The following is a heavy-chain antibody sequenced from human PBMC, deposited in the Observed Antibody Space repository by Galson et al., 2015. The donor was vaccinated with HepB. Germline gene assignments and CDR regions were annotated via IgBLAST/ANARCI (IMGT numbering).Heavy chain of an antibody. Sequence: SLRLSCAASGFTFSSYSMNWVRQAPGKGLEWVSSISSSSSYIYYADSVKGRFTISRDNAKNSLYLQMNSLRAEDTAVYYCARGIINIVATIWGNNWFDPWGQGTLVTVSS. CDR1: GFTFSSYS. CDR3: ARGIINIVATIWGNNWFDP. V-gene: IGHV3-21*01. CDR2: ISSSSSYI. J-gene: IGHJ5*02. D-gene: IGHD5-12*01.